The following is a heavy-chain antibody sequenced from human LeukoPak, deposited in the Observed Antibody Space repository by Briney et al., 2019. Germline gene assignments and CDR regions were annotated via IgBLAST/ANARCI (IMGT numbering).Heavy chain of an antibody. Sequence: GGSLRLSCAASGFSVSSNYMSWVRQAPGKGLEWVSTIYSGESAYYADSVKGRFTIPRDNSKNALVLQMNSLTAADTAVYYCARDGGSGYCSSSNCYEGFDYWGQGTLVTVSS. D-gene: IGHD2-2*01. V-gene: IGHV3-66*01. CDR2: IYSGESA. J-gene: IGHJ4*02. CDR1: GFSVSSNY. CDR3: ARDGGSGYCSSSNCYEGFDY.